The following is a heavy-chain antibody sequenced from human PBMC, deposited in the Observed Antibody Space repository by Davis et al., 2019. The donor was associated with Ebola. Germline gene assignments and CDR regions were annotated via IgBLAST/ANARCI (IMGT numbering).Heavy chain of an antibody. CDR1: GFTVSSNY. Sequence: GESLKISCAASGFTVSSNYMNWVRQAPGKGLEWVSSISSSSSYIYYADSVKGRFTISRDNAKNSLYLQMNSLRAEDTAVYYCARGSETGIYYYYGMDVWGQGTTVTVSS. D-gene: IGHD3-10*01. J-gene: IGHJ6*02. CDR3: ARGSETGIYYYYGMDV. V-gene: IGHV3-21*01. CDR2: ISSSSSYI.